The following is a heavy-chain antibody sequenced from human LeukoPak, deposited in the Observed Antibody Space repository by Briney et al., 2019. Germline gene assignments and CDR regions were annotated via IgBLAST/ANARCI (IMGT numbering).Heavy chain of an antibody. CDR1: GGSISSYY. CDR3: ARVRNGGFLEWLPPDYYYMDV. Sequence: PSETLSLTCTVSGGSISSYYWSWIRQPPGKGLEWIGYIYYSGSTNYNPSLKSRVTISVDTSKNQFSLKLSSVTAADTAVYYCARVRNGGFLEWLPPDYYYMDVWGKGTTVTVSS. CDR2: IYYSGST. V-gene: IGHV4-59*01. D-gene: IGHD3-3*01. J-gene: IGHJ6*03.